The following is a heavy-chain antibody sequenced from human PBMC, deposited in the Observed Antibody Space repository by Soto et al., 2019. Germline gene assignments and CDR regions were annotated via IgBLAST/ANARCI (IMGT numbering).Heavy chain of an antibody. Sequence: GGSLRLCCAASGFSFGTFVMTWVRQAPGGGLEWVASITDSGYTASYAETVEGRFTVSRDNSKNKLHLQMNDLRAEDTATYYCAKNGQWLATPPEAWGQGTLVTVSS. CDR3: AKNGQWLATPPEA. J-gene: IGHJ4*02. CDR1: GFSFGTFV. V-gene: IGHV3-23*01. CDR2: ITDSGYTA. D-gene: IGHD6-19*01.